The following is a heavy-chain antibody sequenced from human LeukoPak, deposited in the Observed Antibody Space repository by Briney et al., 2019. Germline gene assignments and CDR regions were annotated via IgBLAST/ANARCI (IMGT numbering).Heavy chain of an antibody. CDR2: ISGTGDNT. CDR3: AREGHSRGSLGDY. Sequence: GGSLRLSCAASGFTFSNYAMRWVRQAPGKGLEWVSYISGTGDNTHYADSVKGRFTISRDNAEKLVYLHMSSLRAEDTAMYYCAREGHSRGSLGDYWGQGILVTVSS. V-gene: IGHV3-23*01. J-gene: IGHJ4*02. D-gene: IGHD6-19*01. CDR1: GFTFSNYA.